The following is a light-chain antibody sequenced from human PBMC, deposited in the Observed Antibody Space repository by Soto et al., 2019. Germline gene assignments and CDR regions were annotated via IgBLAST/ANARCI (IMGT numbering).Light chain of an antibody. CDR2: RNN. J-gene: IGLJ2*01. CDR1: SSNIGSNY. CDR3: AAWDDSLSGVV. V-gene: IGLV1-47*01. Sequence: QSVLTQPPSASGTPGQRVTISCSGSSSNIGSNYVYWYQQLAGTAPKLLIYRNNQRPSGVPDRFSGSKSGTSASLAISGLRSEDEADYYCAAWDDSLSGVVFGGGTKLHVL.